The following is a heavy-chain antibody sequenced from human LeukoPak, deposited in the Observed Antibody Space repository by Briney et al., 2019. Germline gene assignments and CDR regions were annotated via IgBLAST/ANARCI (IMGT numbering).Heavy chain of an antibody. Sequence: GGSLRLSCAASGFTFSSYSMNWVRQAPGKGLEWVSSISSSSSYIYYADSVEGRFTISRDNAKNSLYLQMNSLRAEDTAVYYCARQGIAAAGNWFDPWGQGTLVTVSS. V-gene: IGHV3-21*01. J-gene: IGHJ5*02. CDR3: ARQGIAAAGNWFDP. D-gene: IGHD6-13*01. CDR1: GFTFSSYS. CDR2: ISSSSSYI.